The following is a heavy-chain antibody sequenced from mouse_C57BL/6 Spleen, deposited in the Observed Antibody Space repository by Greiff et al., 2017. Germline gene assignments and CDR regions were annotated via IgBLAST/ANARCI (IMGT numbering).Heavy chain of an antibody. J-gene: IGHJ1*03. V-gene: IGHV5-17*01. CDR1: GFTFSDYG. D-gene: IGHD2-2*01. Sequence: EVQLVESGGGLVKPGGSLKLSCAASGFTFSDYGMHWVRQAPEKGLEWVAYISSGRSTIYYADTVKGRFTISRDNAKNTLFLQMTSLRSEDTAMYYCARYGYDWYFDVWGTGTTVTVSS. CDR2: ISSGRSTI. CDR3: ARYGYDWYFDV.